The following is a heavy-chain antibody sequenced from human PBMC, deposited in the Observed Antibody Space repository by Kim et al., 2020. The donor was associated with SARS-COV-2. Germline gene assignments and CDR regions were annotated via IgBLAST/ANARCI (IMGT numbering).Heavy chain of an antibody. Sequence: ASVKFSCKASGYTFTSYAMNWVRQAPGQGLEWMGWINPNTGNPTYAQGFTGRFVFSLDTSVSTAYLQISSLKAEDTAVYYCARAPRVTIFGVVDWFDPWGQGTLVTVSS. D-gene: IGHD3-3*01. CDR1: GYTFTSYA. J-gene: IGHJ5*02. V-gene: IGHV7-4-1*02. CDR3: ARAPRVTIFGVVDWFDP. CDR2: INPNTGNP.